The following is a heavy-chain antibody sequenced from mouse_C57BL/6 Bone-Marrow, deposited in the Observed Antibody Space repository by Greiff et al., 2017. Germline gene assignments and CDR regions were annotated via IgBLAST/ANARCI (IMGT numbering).Heavy chain of an antibody. D-gene: IGHD1-1*01. CDR3: ASFYYGSSPFAY. Sequence: VQLKQSGAELVKPGASVKLSCTASGFNIKDSYMHWVKQRTEQGLAWIGRIDPEDGETKYAPKFQGKATITADTSSNTAYLQLSSLTSEDTAVYYCASFYYGSSPFAYWGQGTLVTVSA. V-gene: IGHV14-2*01. CDR2: IDPEDGET. CDR1: GFNIKDSY. J-gene: IGHJ3*01.